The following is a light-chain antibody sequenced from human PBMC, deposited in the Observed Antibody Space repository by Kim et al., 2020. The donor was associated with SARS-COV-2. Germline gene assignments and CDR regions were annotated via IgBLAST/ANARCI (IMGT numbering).Light chain of an antibody. V-gene: IGLV3-1*01. J-gene: IGLJ3*02. CDR2: QDN. CDR1: ELGDKY. Sequence: PGKTASNTLSGDELGDKYVCWYQQKPGQSPVLVIYQDNKWPSGIPERFSGSNSGNTATLTISGTQALDEADYYCQAWDSSTSSWVFGGGTQLTVL. CDR3: QAWDSSTSSWV.